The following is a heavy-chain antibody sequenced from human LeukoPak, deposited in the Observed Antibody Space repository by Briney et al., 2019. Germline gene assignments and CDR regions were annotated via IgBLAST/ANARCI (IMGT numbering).Heavy chain of an antibody. Sequence: GESLKISCKTSGYRFSGYWIGWVRQMPGKGLEWMGIIYPDDSAIRYSPSFQGQVTISTDKSISTAYLQWSSLKASDTAMYYCVRHSVGGSYPYWGQGTLVTVSS. D-gene: IGHD1-26*01. CDR1: GYRFSGYW. CDR2: IYPDDSAI. J-gene: IGHJ4*02. V-gene: IGHV5-51*01. CDR3: VRHSVGGSYPY.